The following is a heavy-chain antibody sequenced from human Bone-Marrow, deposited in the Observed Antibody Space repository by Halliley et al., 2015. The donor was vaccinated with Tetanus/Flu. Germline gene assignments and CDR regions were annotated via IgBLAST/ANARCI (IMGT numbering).Heavy chain of an antibody. J-gene: IGHJ6*02. CDR3: ARVETSVKAYGLDV. V-gene: IGHV3-53*01. D-gene: IGHD3-3*01. CDR2: IYSGGNT. Sequence: CVSVIYSGGNTYHADSVKGRFTISRDNSKNMLHLQMNSLRAEDTAVYYCARVETSVKAYGLDVWGQGTTVTVS.